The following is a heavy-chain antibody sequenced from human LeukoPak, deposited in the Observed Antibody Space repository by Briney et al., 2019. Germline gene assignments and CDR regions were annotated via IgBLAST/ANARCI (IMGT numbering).Heavy chain of an antibody. CDR1: GYSFTNCG. D-gene: IGHD6-13*01. V-gene: IGHV1-18*01. J-gene: IGHJ4*02. CDR3: ARDERSAAAGSAYYLDS. CDR2: ISSFNGNA. Sequence: ASVKVSCKASGYSFTNCGISWVRQAPGQGLEWMGWISSFNGNANFAPKLQDRVTLTTDASTSTAYMELRSLRSDDTAVYYCARDERSAAAGSAYYLDSWGQGTLVTVSS.